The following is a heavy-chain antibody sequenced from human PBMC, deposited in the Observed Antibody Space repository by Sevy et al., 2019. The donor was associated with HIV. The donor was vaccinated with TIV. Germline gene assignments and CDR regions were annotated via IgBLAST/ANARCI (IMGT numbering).Heavy chain of an antibody. V-gene: IGHV3-74*01. J-gene: IGHJ6*02. CDR2: INSDGSST. Sequence: GGSLRLSCAASGFTFSSYWMHWVRQAPGKGLVWVSRINSDGSSTSYADSVKGRFTISRDNAKNTLYLQMNSLRAKDTAVYYCARGRQDDFWSGYHYYYYYYGMDVWGQGTTVTVSS. CDR1: GFTFSSYW. CDR3: ARGRQDDFWSGYHYYYYYYGMDV. D-gene: IGHD3-3*01.